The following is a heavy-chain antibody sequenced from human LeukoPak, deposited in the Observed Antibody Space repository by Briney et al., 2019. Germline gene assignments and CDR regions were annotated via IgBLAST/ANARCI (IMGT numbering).Heavy chain of an antibody. CDR3: ARDTKSDYGDYVAAFDI. Sequence: ASVKVSCKVSGYTLTELSMHWVRQAPGQGLEWMGWINPNSGGTNYAQKFQGRVTMTRDTSISTAYMELSRLRSDDTAVYYCARDTKSDYGDYVAAFDIWGQGTMVIVSS. J-gene: IGHJ3*02. D-gene: IGHD4-17*01. CDR1: GYTLTELS. CDR2: INPNSGGT. V-gene: IGHV1-2*02.